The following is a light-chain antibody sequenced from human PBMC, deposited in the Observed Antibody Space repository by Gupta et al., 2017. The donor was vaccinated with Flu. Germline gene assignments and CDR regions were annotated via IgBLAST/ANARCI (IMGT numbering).Light chain of an antibody. CDR2: GAS. CDR3: QQYDDWPPLT. CDR1: QSISSN. Sequence: EIVMTQSPDTLSVSPGERATLSCRASQSISSNLAWYQHKPGLAPRLLIFGASTRATGIADRFSASGSGTEFTLTISSLESEDFAVYYCQQYDDWPPLTFGQGTRLEIK. J-gene: IGKJ5*01. V-gene: IGKV3-15*01.